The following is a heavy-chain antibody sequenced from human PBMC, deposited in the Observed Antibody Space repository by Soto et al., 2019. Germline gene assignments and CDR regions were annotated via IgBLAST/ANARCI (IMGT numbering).Heavy chain of an antibody. CDR3: AREAGITIFGVATDAFDI. CDR1: GGSISSSSYY. CDR2: IYYSGST. V-gene: IGHV4-39*02. D-gene: IGHD3-3*01. Sequence: SETLSLTCTVSGGSISSSSYYWGWIRQPPGKGLEWIGNIYYSGSTYYNPSLKSRVTISVDTSKNQFSLKLSSVTAADTAVYYCAREAGITIFGVATDAFDIWGQGTMVTVSS. J-gene: IGHJ3*02.